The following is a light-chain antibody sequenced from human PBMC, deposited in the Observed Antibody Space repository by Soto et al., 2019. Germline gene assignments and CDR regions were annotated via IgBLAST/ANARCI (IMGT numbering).Light chain of an antibody. CDR3: SSYAGTHIV. CDR1: SSNVCGYNY. V-gene: IGLV2-8*01. CDR2: DVT. Sequence: QSALTQPPSASGSPGQSVTISCTGTSSNVCGYNYVSWYQQHPGKAPKLMIYDVTKRPSGVPDRFSGSKSGNTASLTVSGLLAEDEADYYCSSYAGTHIVFGTGTKLTVL. J-gene: IGLJ1*01.